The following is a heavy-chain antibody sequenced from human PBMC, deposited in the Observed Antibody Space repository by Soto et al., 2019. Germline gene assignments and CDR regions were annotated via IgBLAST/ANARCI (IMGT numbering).Heavy chain of an antibody. V-gene: IGHV4-59*01. CDR3: AREGYDSGNDY. CDR2: IYYSGST. J-gene: IGHJ4*02. Sequence: SETLSLTCTVSGGSISSYYWSWIRQPPGKGLEWIGYIYYSGSTNYNPSLKSRVTISVDTSKNQFSLKLSSVTAADTAVYYCAREGYDSGNDYWGQGTLVTVSS. D-gene: IGHD3-3*01. CDR1: GGSISSYY.